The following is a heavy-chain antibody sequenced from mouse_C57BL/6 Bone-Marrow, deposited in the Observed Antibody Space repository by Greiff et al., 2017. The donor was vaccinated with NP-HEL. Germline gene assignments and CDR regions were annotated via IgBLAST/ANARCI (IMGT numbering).Heavy chain of an antibody. J-gene: IGHJ2*01. CDR2: IHPNSGST. CDR3: ARWDGYYFYY. V-gene: IGHV1-64*01. CDR1: GYTFTSYW. D-gene: IGHD2-3*01. Sequence: QVHVKQPGAELVKPGASVKLSCKASGYTFTSYWMHWVKQRPGQGLEWIGMIHPNSGSTNYNEKFKSKATLTVDKSSSTAYMQLSSLTSEDSAVYYCARWDGYYFYYWGQGTTLTVSS.